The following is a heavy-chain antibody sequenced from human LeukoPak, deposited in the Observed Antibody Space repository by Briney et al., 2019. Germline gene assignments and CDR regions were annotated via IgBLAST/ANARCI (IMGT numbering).Heavy chain of an antibody. Sequence: GGSLRLSCAASGFTFSSYWMHWVRQAPGKGLVWVSRINSDGSSTSYADSVKGRFTISRDNANNLLFLQMNNLRAEDTAVYYCARDVDRRDDPWGQGILVTVSS. CDR2: INSDGSST. J-gene: IGHJ5*02. CDR1: GFTFSSYW. CDR3: ARDVDRRDDP. V-gene: IGHV3-74*01. D-gene: IGHD3-9*01.